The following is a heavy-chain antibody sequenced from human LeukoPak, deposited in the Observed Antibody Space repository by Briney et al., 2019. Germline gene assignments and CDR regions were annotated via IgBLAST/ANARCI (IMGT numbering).Heavy chain of an antibody. J-gene: IGHJ5*02. CDR1: GGSFSGYY. CDR3: ARAGMVRGVIRKYNWFDP. Sequence: SETLSLTCAVYGGSFSGYYWSWVRQPPGKGLEWIGEINHSGSTNYNPSLKSRVTISVDTSKNQFSLKLSSVTAAATAVYYCARAGMVRGVIRKYNWFDPWGQGTLVTVSS. D-gene: IGHD3-10*01. V-gene: IGHV4-34*01. CDR2: INHSGST.